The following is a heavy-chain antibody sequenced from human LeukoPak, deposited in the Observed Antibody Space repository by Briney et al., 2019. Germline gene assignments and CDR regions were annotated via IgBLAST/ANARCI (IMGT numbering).Heavy chain of an antibody. CDR1: GYSNSTNYY. CDR2: IYHSGST. Sequence: PSETLSLTCEVSGYSNSTNYYWGWIRLPPGKRLEWIGNIYHSGSTSYNPSLKSRVTISVDTSKNQFSLKLNSVTAADTAVYYCAALGVGPTTVNSWGQGTLVTVSS. J-gene: IGHJ4*02. V-gene: IGHV4-38-2*01. CDR3: AALGVGPTTVNS. D-gene: IGHD1-26*01.